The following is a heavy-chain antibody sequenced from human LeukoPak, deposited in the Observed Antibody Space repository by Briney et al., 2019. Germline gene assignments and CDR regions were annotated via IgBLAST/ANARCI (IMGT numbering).Heavy chain of an antibody. Sequence: SETLSLTCTVSGGSISSGSYYWSWIRQPAGKGLEWIGRIYTSGSTNYNPSLKSRVTISVDTSKNQFSLKLSSVTAADTAVYYCAREGCSSTSCYWTNNWFDPWGQGTLVTVSS. CDR1: GGSISSGSYY. J-gene: IGHJ5*02. D-gene: IGHD2-2*01. CDR3: AREGCSSTSCYWTNNWFDP. V-gene: IGHV4-61*02. CDR2: IYTSGST.